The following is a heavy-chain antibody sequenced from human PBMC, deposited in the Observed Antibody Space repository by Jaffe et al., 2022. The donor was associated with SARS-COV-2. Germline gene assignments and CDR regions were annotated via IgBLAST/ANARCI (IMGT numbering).Heavy chain of an antibody. J-gene: IGHJ4*02. CDR2: INHSGST. D-gene: IGHD5-12*01. V-gene: IGHV4-34*01. Sequence: QVQLQQWGAGLLKPSETLSLTCAVYGGSFSGYYWSWIRQPPGKGLEWIGEINHSGSTNYNPSLKSRVTISVDTSKNQFSLKLSSVTAADTAVYYCARWQNSGYDNFDYWGQGTLVTVSS. CDR1: GGSFSGYY. CDR3: ARWQNSGYDNFDY.